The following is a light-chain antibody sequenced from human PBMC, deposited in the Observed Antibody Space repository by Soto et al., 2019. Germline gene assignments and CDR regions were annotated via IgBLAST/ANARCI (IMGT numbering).Light chain of an antibody. J-gene: IGKJ2*01. CDR1: QTVASN. Sequence: EIVMTQSPATLSLSPGERATLSCRASQTVASNIAWYQQKPGQAPRLLIPGASTRATGVSARFSGTGSGTEFTLTISSLQSEDFAVYYCQQYHNWPPQYTFGQATRLQIK. CDR2: GAS. CDR3: QQYHNWPPQYT. V-gene: IGKV3-15*01.